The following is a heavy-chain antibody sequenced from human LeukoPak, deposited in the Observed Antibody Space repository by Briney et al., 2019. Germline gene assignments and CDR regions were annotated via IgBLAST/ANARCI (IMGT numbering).Heavy chain of an antibody. CDR3: ARGGYYGGSGTYGFFDY. V-gene: IGHV7-4-1*02. CDR2: INTDTGNP. J-gene: IGHJ4*03. CDR1: GHKFISYA. D-gene: IGHD3-10*01. Sequence: ASVKVSCKGSGHKFISYAMNWVRQAPGQGPEWMGWINTDTGNPTYARGFTGQYVFSVDTSVTTAYLQINSLRTEDTAVYYCARGGYYGGSGTYGFFDYWGQGSLVTVSS.